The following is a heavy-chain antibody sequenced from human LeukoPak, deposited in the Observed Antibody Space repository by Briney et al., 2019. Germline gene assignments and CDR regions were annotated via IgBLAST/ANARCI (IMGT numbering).Heavy chain of an antibody. V-gene: IGHV3-15*01. J-gene: IGHJ5*02. CDR3: TTDDGYNMYNWFDP. Sequence: PGGSLRLSCEASGLSFSNAWMSWVRQAPGKGLEWVGRIKSKIDRGTSIYAAPVKGRFTISRDDSKNSLYLQMNSLKTEDTAVYYCTTDDGYNMYNWFDPWGQGTLVTVSS. CDR1: GLSFSNAW. D-gene: IGHD5-24*01. CDR2: IKSKIDRGTS.